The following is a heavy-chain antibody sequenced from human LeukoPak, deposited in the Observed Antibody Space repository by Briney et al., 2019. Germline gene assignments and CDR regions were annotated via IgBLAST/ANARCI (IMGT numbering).Heavy chain of an antibody. CDR2: FDPEDGET. V-gene: IGHV1-24*01. D-gene: IGHD6-19*01. Sequence: ASVKVSCKVSGYTLTELSMHWVRQAPGKGLEWMGGFDPEDGETIYAQKFRGRVTMTEDTSTDTAYMELSSLRSEDTAVYYCATPMTVAGTDGGAFDIWGQGTMVTVSS. CDR3: ATPMTVAGTDGGAFDI. J-gene: IGHJ3*02. CDR1: GYTLTELS.